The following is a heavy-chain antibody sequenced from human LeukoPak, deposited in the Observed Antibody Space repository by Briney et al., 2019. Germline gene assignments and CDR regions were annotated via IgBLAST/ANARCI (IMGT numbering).Heavy chain of an antibody. CDR2: INPNSGGT. J-gene: IGHJ4*02. D-gene: IGHD3-10*01. CDR1: GYTFTSYG. V-gene: IGHV1-2*02. CDR3: ARDSGERGSGSYLIAY. Sequence: ASVKVSCKASGYTFTSYGISWVRQAPGQGLEWMGWINPNSGGTNYAQKFQGRVTTTRDTSISTAYMELSRLRSDDTAVYYCARDSGERGSGSYLIAYWGQGTLVTVSS.